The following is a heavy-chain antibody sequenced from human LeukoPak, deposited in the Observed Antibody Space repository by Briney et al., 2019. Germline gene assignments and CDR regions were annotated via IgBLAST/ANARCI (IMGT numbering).Heavy chain of an antibody. D-gene: IGHD1-26*01. J-gene: IGHJ3*02. CDR2: ISGSGGST. V-gene: IGHV3-23*01. Sequence: GGSLRLSCAASGFTVSRNYMSWVRQAPGKGLEWVSAISGSGGSTYYADSVKGRFTISRDNSKNTLYLQMNSLRAEDTAVYYCAKAWGIVGASDAFDIWGQGTMVTVSS. CDR3: AKAWGIVGASDAFDI. CDR1: GFTVSRNY.